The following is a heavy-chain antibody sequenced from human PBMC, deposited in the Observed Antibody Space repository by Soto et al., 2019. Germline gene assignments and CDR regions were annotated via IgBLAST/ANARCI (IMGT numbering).Heavy chain of an antibody. CDR2: INYNGRT. CDR3: ARVPQRDYGYPDY. V-gene: IGHV4-39*01. Sequence: PSETLSLTCTVSGGSISSSSYYWGWIRQPPGKGLEWIGSINYNGRTYYNPSLKSRVTISVDTSKNQLSLKLSSVTAADTAVYYWARVPQRDYGYPDYWGQGTLVTVSS. J-gene: IGHJ4*02. CDR1: GGSISSSSYY. D-gene: IGHD5-12*01.